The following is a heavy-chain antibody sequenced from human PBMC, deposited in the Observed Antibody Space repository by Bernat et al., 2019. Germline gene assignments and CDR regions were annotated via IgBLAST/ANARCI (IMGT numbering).Heavy chain of an antibody. Sequence: EVQLVESGGGLVQPGGSLRLSCSASGFTFSSYAMHWVRQAPGKGLEYVSAISSNGGSTYYADSVKGRFTISRDNSKNTLYLQMSSLRAEDTAVYYCVKSDSSSYYYYYYMDVWGKGTTVTVSS. CDR1: GFTFSSYA. CDR3: VKSDSSSYYYYYYMDV. D-gene: IGHD6-6*01. V-gene: IGHV3-64D*06. CDR2: ISSNGGST. J-gene: IGHJ6*03.